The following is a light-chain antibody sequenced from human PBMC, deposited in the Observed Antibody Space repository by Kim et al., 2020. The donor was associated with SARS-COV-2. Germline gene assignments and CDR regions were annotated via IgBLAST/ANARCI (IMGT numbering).Light chain of an antibody. CDR1: QDFRND. J-gene: IGKJ5*01. CDR3: LQHNTYPIT. V-gene: IGKV1-17*01. Sequence: ASVGDRVTITCRSSQDFRNDLGWYQQNPGGAPKRLIYGASSLQSGVPSRFSGSGSGTEFTLTISSLQPEDFATYFCLQHNTYPITFGQGTRLEIK. CDR2: GAS.